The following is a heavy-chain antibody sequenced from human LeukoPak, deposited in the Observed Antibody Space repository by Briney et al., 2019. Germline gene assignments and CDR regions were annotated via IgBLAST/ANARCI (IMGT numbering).Heavy chain of an antibody. CDR1: GYSFSSYW. D-gene: IGHD3-16*01. CDR3: AIMGGSGKAYYYMDV. V-gene: IGHV5-51*01. J-gene: IGHJ6*03. CDR2: IYPGDSDT. Sequence: GESLKISCKGSGYSFSSYWIVWVRQMPGKGLEWMGIIYPGDSDTRYSPSFQGQVTISADRSINIAYLQWSSLKASDTAMYYCAIMGGSGKAYYYMDVWGKGTTVSVFS.